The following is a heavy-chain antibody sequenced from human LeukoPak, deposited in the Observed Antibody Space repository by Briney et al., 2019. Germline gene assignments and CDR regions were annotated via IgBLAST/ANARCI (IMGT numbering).Heavy chain of an antibody. V-gene: IGHV3-23*01. J-gene: IGHJ4*02. CDR1: GFTFSSYA. CDR2: ISGSGGST. Sequence: GGSLRLSCAASGFTFSSYAMSWVRQAPGKGLEWVSAISGSGGSTYYADSVKGRFTISGDNSKNTLYLQMNSLRAEDTAVYYCAKEPYSSGWYGVYFLDYWGQGTLVTVSS. CDR3: AKEPYSSGWYGVYFLDY. D-gene: IGHD6-19*01.